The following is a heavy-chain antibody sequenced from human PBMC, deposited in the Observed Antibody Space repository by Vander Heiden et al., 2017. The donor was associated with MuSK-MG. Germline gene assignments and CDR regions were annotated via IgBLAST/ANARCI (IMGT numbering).Heavy chain of an antibody. Sequence: EVQLVESGGGLVQPGGSLRLYCVVSGFTFGDYWLSWVRQAPGKGLEWVGNIKQDGSEIYFVDAVKGRFSISRDNAKNSLYLQMNTLRAEDTAVYYCATEYKSHCTTRACWYFDLWGRGTLVTVSS. D-gene: IGHD1-20*01. CDR1: GFTFGDYW. J-gene: IGHJ2*01. CDR3: ATEYKSHCTTRACWYFDL. V-gene: IGHV3-7*03. CDR2: IKQDGSEI.